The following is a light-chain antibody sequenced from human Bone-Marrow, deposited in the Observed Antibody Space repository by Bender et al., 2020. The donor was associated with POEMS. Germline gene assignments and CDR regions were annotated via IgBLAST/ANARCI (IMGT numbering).Light chain of an antibody. J-gene: IGLJ2*01. CDR3: QAWDSSSSVV. Sequence: QSALTQPASVSGSPGQSITISCTGTASDIGSYDHVSWYLRHPGKVPKVLIYEVNKRPSDVSDRFSGSKSGNTASLTISGLQAEDEADYYCQAWDSSSSVVFGGGTKLTVL. CDR2: EVN. V-gene: IGLV2-23*02. CDR1: ASDIGSYDH.